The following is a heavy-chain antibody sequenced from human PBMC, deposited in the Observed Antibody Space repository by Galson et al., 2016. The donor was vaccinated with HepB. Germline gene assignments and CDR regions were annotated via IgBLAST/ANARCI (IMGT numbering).Heavy chain of an antibody. D-gene: IGHD3-3*01. V-gene: IGHV3-53*01. J-gene: IGHJ3*02. CDR1: GFAVSSNY. CDR2: IYTDGRA. CDR3: ARDQGVVFDAFDI. Sequence: SLRLSCAASGFAVSSNYVTWVRQPPGKGLQQVSVIYTDGRAYYADSVKGRFTASRDIFKNAVYLQMNSLRDEDTAVYYCARDQGVVFDAFDIWGQGTIVTVSA.